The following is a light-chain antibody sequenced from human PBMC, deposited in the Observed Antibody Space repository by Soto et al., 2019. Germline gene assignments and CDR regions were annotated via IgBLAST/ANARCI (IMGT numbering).Light chain of an antibody. J-gene: IGLJ2*01. CDR2: DVS. V-gene: IGLV2-14*01. CDR1: SSDVGGYNY. CDR3: SSYTTGSTPVV. Sequence: QSALTQPASVSGSPGQSVTISCTGTSSDVGGYNYVSWYQQRPGKAPKFMIYDVSNRPSGVSTRFSGSKSGNTASLTISGLQAEDEADYYCSSYTTGSTPVVFGGGTKVTVL.